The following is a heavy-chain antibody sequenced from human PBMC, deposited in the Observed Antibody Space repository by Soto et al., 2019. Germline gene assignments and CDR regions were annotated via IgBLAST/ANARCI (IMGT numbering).Heavy chain of an antibody. J-gene: IGHJ3*02. CDR2: IYYTGTT. D-gene: IGHD1-20*01. V-gene: IGHV4-39*01. CDR1: GDSISSNTYF. CDR3: VRSHRPRITGRTSMRTLDI. Sequence: ASETLSLTCTFSGDSISSNTYFWGWIRQPPGKGLEWIANIYYTGTTYYNPSLESRVTISIDTSKNQFSLKLNSVTAADTAVYYCVRSHRPRITGRTSMRTLDIWGPGTMVTV.